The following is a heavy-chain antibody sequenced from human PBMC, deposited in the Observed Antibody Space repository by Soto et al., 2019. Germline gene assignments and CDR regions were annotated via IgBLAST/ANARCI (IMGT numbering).Heavy chain of an antibody. V-gene: IGHV4-59*01. Sequence: SETLSLTCTVSGGSITSSYWSWIRRPPGKGLEWIAYIYDTGISGYTPSTSYNPSLKSRVTMSVDTSKSQSSLKLTSVTAADTAVYYCARGEDAFFYHGLDVWGQGITVTVSS. CDR1: GGSITSSY. CDR2: IYDTGISGYTPST. J-gene: IGHJ6*02. CDR3: ARGEDAFFYHGLDV.